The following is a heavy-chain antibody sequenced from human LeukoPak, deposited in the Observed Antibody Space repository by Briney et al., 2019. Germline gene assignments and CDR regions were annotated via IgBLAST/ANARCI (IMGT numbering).Heavy chain of an antibody. CDR3: ANLDYGDFWGDAFDI. V-gene: IGHV3-23*01. CDR1: GFTFSSYA. J-gene: IGHJ3*02. Sequence: GGSLRLSCAASGFTFSSYAMSWVRQAPGKGLEWVSAISGSGGSTYYADSVKGRFTISRDNSKNTLYLQMNSLRAEDTAVYYCANLDYGDFWGDAFDIWGQGTMVTVSS. CDR2: ISGSGGST. D-gene: IGHD4-17*01.